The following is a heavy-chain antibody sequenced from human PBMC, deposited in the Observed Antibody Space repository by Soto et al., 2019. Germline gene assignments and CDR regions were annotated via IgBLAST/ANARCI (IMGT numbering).Heavy chain of an antibody. D-gene: IGHD6-6*01. CDR3: AREVYSISLPTYYYYYGMDV. CDR2: ISSSGSTI. CDR1: GFTFSDYY. V-gene: IGHV3-11*01. Sequence: QVQLVESGGGLVKPGGSLRLSCAASGFTFSDYYMSWIRQAPGKGLEWVSYISSSGSTIYYADSVKGRFTISRDNAKNSLYLQMKSLRAEDTAVYYCAREVYSISLPTYYYYYGMDVWGQGTTVTVSS. J-gene: IGHJ6*02.